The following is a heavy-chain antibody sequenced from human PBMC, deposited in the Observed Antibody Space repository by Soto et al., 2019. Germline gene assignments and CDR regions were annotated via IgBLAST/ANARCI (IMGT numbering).Heavy chain of an antibody. CDR1: GFTFSRHR. D-gene: IGHD3-16*01. J-gene: IGHJ4*02. CDR2: INQAGSEK. V-gene: IGHV3-7*03. CDR3: SRRAHDIHYYVGFDY. Sequence: GGSLRLSCAASGFTFSRHRMSCIRQAPGMGLEWVANINQAGSEKYYVDSVKGRFTISRDNSKNSLFLQMNSLGDADTAIYYCSRRAHDIHYYVGFDYWGQGPLVAVS.